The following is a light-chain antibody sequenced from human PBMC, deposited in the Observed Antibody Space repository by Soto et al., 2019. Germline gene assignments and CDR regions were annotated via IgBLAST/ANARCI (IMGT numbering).Light chain of an antibody. CDR1: SSNIGAGYD. V-gene: IGLV1-40*01. Sequence: QSVLTQPPSVSGAPGQRVTISCTGSSSNIGAGYDVHWYQQLPGTAPTLLISGNSNRPSGVPDRFSGSKSGTSASLAITGLQAEDEADYYCQSYDSSLSGRVFGTGTKVTVL. J-gene: IGLJ1*01. CDR3: QSYDSSLSGRV. CDR2: GNS.